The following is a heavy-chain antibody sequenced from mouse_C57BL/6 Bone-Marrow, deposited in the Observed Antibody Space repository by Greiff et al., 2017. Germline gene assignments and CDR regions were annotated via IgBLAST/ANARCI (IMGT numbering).Heavy chain of an antibody. Sequence: VQLQQSGAELVRPGASVKLSCTASGFNIKDDYMHWVKQRPEQGLEWIGWIDPENGDTEYASKFQGKATITADTSSNTAYMQLSSLTSEDTAVYYCTPDGYPFAYCGQGTLVTVSA. CDR1: GFNIKDDY. D-gene: IGHD2-3*01. CDR2: IDPENGDT. J-gene: IGHJ3*01. CDR3: TPDGYPFAY. V-gene: IGHV14-4*01.